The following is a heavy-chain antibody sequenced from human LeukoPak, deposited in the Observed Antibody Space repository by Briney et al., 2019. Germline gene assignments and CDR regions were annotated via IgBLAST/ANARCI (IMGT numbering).Heavy chain of an antibody. J-gene: IGHJ5*02. CDR2: MSPNNGNT. V-gene: IGHV1-8*01. CDR1: GYTFTTYD. Sequence: ASVKVSCKASGYTFTTYDVNWVRQATGRGLEWMGWMSPNNGNTGYAQNFQGRVTLTRDTSINTAYMELSSLTSEDTAVYYCARNPYGTGQFDPWGRGTLVTVSS. D-gene: IGHD2-8*02. CDR3: ARNPYGTGQFDP.